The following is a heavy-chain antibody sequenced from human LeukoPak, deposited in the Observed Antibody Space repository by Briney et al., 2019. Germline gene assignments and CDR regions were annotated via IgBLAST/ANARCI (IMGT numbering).Heavy chain of an antibody. Sequence: PSQTLSLTCTVSGGSISIDNYYGNWIRQPAGKGLEWMGRIYTSGSTNYNPSLKTRVTISIDTSKNQFPLNLTSVAAADTAVYYCLLRRDGYTHFDYWGQGTLVTVSS. J-gene: IGHJ4*02. V-gene: IGHV4-61*02. CDR3: LLRRDGYTHFDY. CDR2: IYTSGST. D-gene: IGHD5-24*01. CDR1: GGSISIDNYY.